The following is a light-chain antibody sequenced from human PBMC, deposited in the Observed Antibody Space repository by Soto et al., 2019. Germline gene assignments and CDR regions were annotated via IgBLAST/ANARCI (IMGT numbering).Light chain of an antibody. CDR3: QHSYTSPLT. CDR1: QSVRSY. Sequence: DIQMTQSPSSVSASVGDRVTIACRAGQSVRSYLNWYQQKPGKAPNLLIYASSTLQSGVPSRVSGGGSGTDFTLTISSLPPEDFATYYWQHSYTSPLTFGGGTKVEI. J-gene: IGKJ4*01. CDR2: ASS. V-gene: IGKV1-39*01.